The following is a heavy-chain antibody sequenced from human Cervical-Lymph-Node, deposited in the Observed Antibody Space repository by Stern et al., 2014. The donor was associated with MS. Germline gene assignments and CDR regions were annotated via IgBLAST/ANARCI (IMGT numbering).Heavy chain of an antibody. J-gene: IGHJ4*02. CDR3: ARDYEDTSMLFDH. V-gene: IGHV3-30*03. D-gene: IGHD2-8*01. CDR1: GFTFSSYG. Sequence: VQLVEPGGAVVQPGRSLRLSCAASGFTFSSYGMHWVPQAPGKGLEWVTVISYDGNHKYYAASVKGRFTISRDNSKNTLHLQMNSVTPDDTAIYYCARDYEDTSMLFDHWGQGTLVTVSS. CDR2: ISYDGNHK.